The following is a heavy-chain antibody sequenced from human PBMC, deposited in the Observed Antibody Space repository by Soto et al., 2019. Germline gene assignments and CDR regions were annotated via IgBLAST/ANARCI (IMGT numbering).Heavy chain of an antibody. CDR2: ISYDGSNK. CDR1: GFTFSSYG. D-gene: IGHD3-10*01. Sequence: QVQLVESGGGVVQPGRSLRLSCAASGFTFSSYGMHWVRQAPGKGLEWVAVISYDGSNKYYADSVKGRFTISRDNSKNTLYLQMNSLRAEDTAVYYCAKDIRWFGELLRGPGGDYYYYGMDVWGQGTTVTVSS. V-gene: IGHV3-30*18. J-gene: IGHJ6*02. CDR3: AKDIRWFGELLRGPGGDYYYYGMDV.